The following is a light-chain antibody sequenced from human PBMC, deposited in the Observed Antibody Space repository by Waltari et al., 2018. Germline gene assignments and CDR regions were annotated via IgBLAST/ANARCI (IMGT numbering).Light chain of an antibody. CDR1: SSDVGGYNY. CDR2: DVS. CDR3: SSYTSTSTLV. Sequence: QSALTQPASVSGSPGQSITISCSGTSSDVGGYNYVSWYQQHPGKAPKLMIYDVSKRPSGVSNRFSGSKSGNTASLTISGLQAEDEADYYCSSYTSTSTLVFGGVTKVTGL. V-gene: IGLV2-14*03. J-gene: IGLJ2*01.